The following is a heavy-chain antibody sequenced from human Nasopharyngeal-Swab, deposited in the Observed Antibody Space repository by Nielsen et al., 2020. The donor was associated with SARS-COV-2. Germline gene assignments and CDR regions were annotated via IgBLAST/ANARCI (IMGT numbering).Heavy chain of an antibody. CDR2: INPNSGGT. V-gene: IGHV1-2*06. D-gene: IGHD6-19*01. CDR1: GYTFTGYY. CDR3: AREPDSSGWYATSNWFDP. Sequence: ASVKVSCKASGYTFTGYYMHWVRQAPVQGLEWMGRINPNSGGTNYAQKFQGRVTMTRDTSISTAYMELSRLRSDDTAVYYCAREPDSSGWYATSNWFDPWGQGTLVTVSS. J-gene: IGHJ5*02.